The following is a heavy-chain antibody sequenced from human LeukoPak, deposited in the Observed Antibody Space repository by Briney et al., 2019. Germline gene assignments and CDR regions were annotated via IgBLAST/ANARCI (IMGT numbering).Heavy chain of an antibody. CDR2: IKHDGSEK. D-gene: IGHD5-12*01. V-gene: IGHV3-7*01. Sequence: GGPLRLSCAASGFTFSSYWMSWVRQAPGKGLERVANIKHDGSEKYYVDSVKGRFTISRHNAKNSLYLQMNGLRAEDVAMYYCGRAGLRLVYWGQGTLVTVSS. J-gene: IGHJ4*02. CDR1: GFTFSSYW. CDR3: GRAGLRLVY.